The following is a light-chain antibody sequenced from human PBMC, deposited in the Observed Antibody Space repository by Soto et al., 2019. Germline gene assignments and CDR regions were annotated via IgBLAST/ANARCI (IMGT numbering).Light chain of an antibody. Sequence: EIVLTQSPGTLSLSPGDRATLSCRASQRVSSNYLAWYQQRPGQAPRLLIYGASSRATGIPDRFSGSGSGTDFTLTINRLEPEDFAVYYCQQYGSSLYTFGQGTRWISN. CDR3: QQYGSSLYT. V-gene: IGKV3-20*01. CDR1: QRVSSNY. CDR2: GAS. J-gene: IGKJ2*01.